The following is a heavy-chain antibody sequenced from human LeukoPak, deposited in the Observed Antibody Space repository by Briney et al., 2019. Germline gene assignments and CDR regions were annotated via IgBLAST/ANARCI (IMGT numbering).Heavy chain of an antibody. CDR3: ARGGQPLPGNWFDP. CDR1: GGSISNSHYY. Sequence: SETLSLTRFVSGGSISNSHYYSGWIRLPPGEGMGWIWTVYYSGSTNYKPSLKRRFTISVHTSRKQFFLKLSSVTVADTAGYYCARGGQPLPGNWFDPWGRGTLVTVSS. J-gene: IGHJ5*02. D-gene: IGHD2-2*01. CDR2: VYYSGST. V-gene: IGHV4-39*01.